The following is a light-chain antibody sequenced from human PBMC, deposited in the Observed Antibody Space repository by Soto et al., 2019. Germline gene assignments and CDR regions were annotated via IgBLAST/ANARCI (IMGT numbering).Light chain of an antibody. CDR3: AAWDDSLNGSWV. CDR2: SNN. J-gene: IGLJ3*02. Sequence: QSVLTQPPSASGTPGQRVTISCSGSSSNIGSNTVNWYQQLPGTAPKLLIYSNNQRPSGVPDRFSGSKSGTSASLAISGLHSEDEADYYCAAWDDSLNGSWVFGGGTKVTVL. CDR1: SSNIGSNT. V-gene: IGLV1-44*01.